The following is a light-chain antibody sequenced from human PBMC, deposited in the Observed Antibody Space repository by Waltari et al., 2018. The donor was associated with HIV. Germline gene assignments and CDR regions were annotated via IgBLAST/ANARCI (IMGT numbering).Light chain of an antibody. J-gene: IGLJ3*02. CDR3: AAWDDSLSAVV. V-gene: IGLV1-47*01. Sequence: QSVLTQPPSASGTPGQRVTISCSGSSSNIGSKYVYWFQQLPGTAPNLLMYRNNQRPSGVPDRSSCSKSGTSASLAIRGLRAEDEADYYCAAWDDSLSAVVFGGGTKLTVL. CDR1: SSNIGSKY. CDR2: RNN.